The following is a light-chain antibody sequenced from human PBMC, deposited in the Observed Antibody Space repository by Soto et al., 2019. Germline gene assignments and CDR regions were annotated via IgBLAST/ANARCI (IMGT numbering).Light chain of an antibody. CDR2: DAS. CDR3: QQRSNSIT. CDR1: QGIGDT. J-gene: IGKJ5*01. V-gene: IGKV3D-11*01. Sequence: EVVMTQSAATLSVSPGEGVTLSCRASQGIGDTLAWYQHKPGQNPRLLIYDASNRATGIPARFSGSGSGTDFTLTISRLEPEEFAVDYCQQRSNSITLGKGTRLEIK.